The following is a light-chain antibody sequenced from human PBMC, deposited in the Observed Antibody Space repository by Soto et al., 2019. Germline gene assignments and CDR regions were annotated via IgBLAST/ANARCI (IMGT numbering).Light chain of an antibody. CDR3: QSYDSSLSGSV. V-gene: IGLV1-40*01. Sequence: QSVLTQPPSVSGAPGQRVTISCTGSSSNIGAGYDVHWYQQLPGTAPKLLIYGNSNRRSGVPDRFSGSKSGTSASLPITGLQAEDEADYYCQSYDSSLSGSVFGGGTKLTVL. CDR2: GNS. CDR1: SSNIGAGYD. J-gene: IGLJ3*02.